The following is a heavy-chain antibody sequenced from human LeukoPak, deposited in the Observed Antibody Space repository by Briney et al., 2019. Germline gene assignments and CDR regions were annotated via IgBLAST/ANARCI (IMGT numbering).Heavy chain of an antibody. CDR3: ARVASVVVVAATPYYFDY. CDR2: MNPNSGNT. D-gene: IGHD2-15*01. Sequence: ASVKVSCKASGYTFTSYDINWVRQATGQGLEWMGWMNPNSGNTGYAQKFQGRVTMTRNTSISTAYMELSSLRSEDTAVYYCARVASVVVVAATPYYFDYWGQGTLVTVSS. V-gene: IGHV1-8*01. CDR1: GYTFTSYD. J-gene: IGHJ4*02.